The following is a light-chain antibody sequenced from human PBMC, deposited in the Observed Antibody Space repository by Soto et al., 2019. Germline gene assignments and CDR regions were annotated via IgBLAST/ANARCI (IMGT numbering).Light chain of an antibody. CDR3: QQYGSSPRLT. CDR2: GAS. J-gene: IGKJ4*01. CDR1: QSVSSSY. V-gene: IGKV3-20*01. Sequence: EIVLTQSPGTLSLSPGERATLSCRASQSVSSSYLAWYQQKPGQAPRLLIYGASSRATGIPDRFSGSGSATDFTLTISRLEPEDFAVYYCQQYGSSPRLTFGGGTKVEIK.